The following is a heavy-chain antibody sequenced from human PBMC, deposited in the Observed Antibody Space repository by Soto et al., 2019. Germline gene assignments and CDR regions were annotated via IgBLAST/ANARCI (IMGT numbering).Heavy chain of an antibody. D-gene: IGHD6-19*01. CDR1: GFTLSDYY. CDR3: ARAVKQWLVGGDYYYYYMDV. Sequence: QVQLVESGGGLVKPGGSLRLSCAASGFTLSDYYMTWIRQAPGKGLEWISYISSSATIIYYADSVKGRFTISRDNAKNSLYLQMNSVRADDTAVYYCARAVKQWLVGGDYYYYYMDVWGKGTTVTVSS. CDR2: ISSSATII. J-gene: IGHJ6*03. V-gene: IGHV3-11*01.